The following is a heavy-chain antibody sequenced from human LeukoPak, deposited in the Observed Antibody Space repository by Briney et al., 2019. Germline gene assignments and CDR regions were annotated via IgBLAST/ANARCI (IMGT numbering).Heavy chain of an antibody. CDR1: GYSFTSYW. V-gene: IGHV3-7*01. CDR3: AGRDGSHDY. D-gene: IGHD5-24*01. CDR2: IKQDGSEK. Sequence: GESLKISCKGSGYSFTSYWIGWVRQAPGKGLEWVANIKQDGSEKYYVDSVKGRFTISRDNAKNSLYLQMNSLRDEDTAVYYCAGRDGSHDYWGQGTLVTVSS. J-gene: IGHJ4*02.